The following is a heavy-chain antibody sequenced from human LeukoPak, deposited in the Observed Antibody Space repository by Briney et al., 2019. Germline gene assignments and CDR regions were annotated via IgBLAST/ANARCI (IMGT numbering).Heavy chain of an antibody. CDR2: IRYDGSNK. V-gene: IGHV3-30*02. CDR3: AKDSRYDFWSGDSEYYFDY. Sequence: GGSLRLSCAASGFTFSSYGMHWVRQAPGKGLEWVAFIRYDGSNKYYADSVKGRFTISRDNSKNTLYLQMNTLRAEDTAVYYCAKDSRYDFWSGDSEYYFDYWGQGTLVTVSS. J-gene: IGHJ4*02. D-gene: IGHD3-3*01. CDR1: GFTFSSYG.